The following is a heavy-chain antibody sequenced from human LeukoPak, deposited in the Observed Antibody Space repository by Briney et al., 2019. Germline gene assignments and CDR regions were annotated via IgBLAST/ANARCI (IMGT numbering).Heavy chain of an antibody. CDR1: GFTFSSCG. CDR3: AKDLWYFDNTGYRYSFDY. V-gene: IGHV3-30*02. Sequence: KSGGSLRLSCAASGFTFSSCGMHWVRQAPGKGLEWAAFIRYDGTNKYYADSVKGRFTISRDNSKNTLYLQMNSLRAEDTAVFYCAKDLWYFDNTGYRYSFDYWGQGTLVTVSS. D-gene: IGHD3-22*01. J-gene: IGHJ4*02. CDR2: IRYDGTNK.